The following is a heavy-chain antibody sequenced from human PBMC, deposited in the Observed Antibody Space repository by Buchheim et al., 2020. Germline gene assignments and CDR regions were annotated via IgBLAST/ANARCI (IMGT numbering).Heavy chain of an antibody. V-gene: IGHV3-48*01. CDR3: TRDPHALDY. CDR1: GFTFSSYS. J-gene: IGHJ4*02. Sequence: EVQLVESGGGLVQPGGSLRLSCAASGFTFSSYSMNWVRQTPGKGLEWVAYIRYGGDSIHYADPVKGRFTISRDDSKSSLYLQMNSLRAEDTDVYYCTRDPHALDYWGQGT. CDR2: IRYGGDSI.